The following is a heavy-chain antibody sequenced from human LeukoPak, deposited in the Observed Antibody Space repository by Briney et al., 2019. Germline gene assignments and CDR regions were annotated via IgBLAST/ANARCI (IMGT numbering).Heavy chain of an antibody. D-gene: IGHD2-15*01. CDR2: IRYDGSNK. J-gene: IGHJ4*02. Sequence: PGGSLRLSCAASGFTFSSYGMHWVRQAPGKGLEWVAFIRYDGSNKYYADSVKGRFTISRDNSKNTLYLQMNRLRAGDTAVYYCATADSDDYWGQGTLVTVSS. CDR3: ATADSDDY. V-gene: IGHV3-30*02. CDR1: GFTFSSYG.